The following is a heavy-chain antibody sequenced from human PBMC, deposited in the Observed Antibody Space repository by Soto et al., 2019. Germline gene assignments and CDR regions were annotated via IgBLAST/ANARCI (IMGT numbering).Heavy chain of an antibody. D-gene: IGHD5-18*01. CDR2: ISTTSSAI. CDR3: ARDAGYSYGPFDY. Sequence: PGGSLRLSCGASGFTFSSYSMNWVRQAPGKGLEWVSYISTTSSAIYYADSVKGRFTISRDNAKNSLYLQMNSLRDEDTAVYYCARDAGYSYGPFDYWGQGTLVTVSS. CDR1: GFTFSSYS. J-gene: IGHJ4*02. V-gene: IGHV3-48*02.